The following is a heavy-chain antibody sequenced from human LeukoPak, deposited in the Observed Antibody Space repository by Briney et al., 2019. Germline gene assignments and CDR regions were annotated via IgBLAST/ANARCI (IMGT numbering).Heavy chain of an antibody. Sequence: PGGSLRLSCVAYHDSTMQWARPRPGEGREWVALISWDAASAYYAYSVRGRFTISRDNYKNFVYLEMNNLRSEDSALYYCAKGNHHASEEYNWFGPWSEGTLVTVST. J-gene: IGHJ5*02. V-gene: IGHV3-43*01. CDR2: ISWDAASA. D-gene: IGHD2/OR15-2a*01. CDR1: HDST. CDR3: AKGNHHASEEYNWFGP.